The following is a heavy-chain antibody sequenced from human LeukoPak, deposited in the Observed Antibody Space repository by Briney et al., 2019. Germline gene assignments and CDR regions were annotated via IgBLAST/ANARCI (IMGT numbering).Heavy chain of an antibody. D-gene: IGHD3-22*01. J-gene: IGHJ4*02. CDR2: IIPIFGTA. Sequence: SVKVSCKASGGTFSSYAISWVRQAPGQGLEWMGGIIPIFGTANYAQKFQGRVTITADKSTSTAYMELSSLRSEDTAVYYCARGLIRYYYDSSGYYYFDYWGQGTLVTVSS. CDR3: ARGLIRYYYDSSGYYYFDY. CDR1: GGTFSSYA. V-gene: IGHV1-69*06.